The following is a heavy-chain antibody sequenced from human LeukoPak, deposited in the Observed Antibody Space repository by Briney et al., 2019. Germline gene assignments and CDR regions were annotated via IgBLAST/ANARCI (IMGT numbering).Heavy chain of an antibody. Sequence: GGSLGLSCAASAFTFSDYTMSWVRQAPGKGLEWISDISGSSSTIYYADSVRGRFTISRDNAKNSMYLQMNSLRAEDTAVYYFARDRLPSGSYFFDYWGQGSLVTVSS. J-gene: IGHJ4*02. CDR3: ARDRLPSGSYFFDY. D-gene: IGHD1-26*01. CDR1: AFTFSDYT. V-gene: IGHV3-48*01. CDR2: ISGSSSTI.